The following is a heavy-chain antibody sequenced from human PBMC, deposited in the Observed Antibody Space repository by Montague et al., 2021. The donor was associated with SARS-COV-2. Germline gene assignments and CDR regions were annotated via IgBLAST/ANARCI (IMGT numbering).Heavy chain of an antibody. Sequence: PALVKPTQTLTLTCTFSGFSLSTSGMCVSWIRQPPGKALEWLARIDWDDDKYYSTSLKTRLTISKDTSKNQVVLTMTNMDPVDTATCYCARIHIAAAGTGLDXWGQGTLVTVSS. CDR2: IDWDDDK. CDR3: ARIHIAAAGTGLDX. V-gene: IGHV2-70*11. D-gene: IGHD6-13*01. J-gene: IGHJ4*02. CDR1: GFSLSTSGMC.